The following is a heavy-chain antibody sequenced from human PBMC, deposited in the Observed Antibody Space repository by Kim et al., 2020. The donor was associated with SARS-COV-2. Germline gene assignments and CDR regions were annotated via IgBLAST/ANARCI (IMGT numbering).Heavy chain of an antibody. CDR2: IYYSGST. Sequence: SETLSLTCTVSGGSISSGGYYWSWIRQHPGKGLEWIGYIYYSGSTYYNPSLKSRVTISVDTSKNQFSLKLSSVTAADTAVYYCAGGRYCSSTSCVSGDYGDYGSEDYYYYGMDVWGQGTTVNVSS. V-gene: IGHV4-31*03. J-gene: IGHJ6*02. CDR1: GGSISSGGYY. CDR3: AGGRYCSSTSCVSGDYGDYGSEDYYYYGMDV. D-gene: IGHD2-2*01.